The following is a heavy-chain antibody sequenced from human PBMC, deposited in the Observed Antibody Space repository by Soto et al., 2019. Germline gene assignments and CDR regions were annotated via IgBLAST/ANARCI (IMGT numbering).Heavy chain of an antibody. V-gene: IGHV3-72*01. J-gene: IGHJ4*02. CDR3: ARVFSWAPY. CDR1: GFTFSDHY. D-gene: IGHD7-27*01. CDR2: TRNKANSYTT. Sequence: GGSLRLSCAASGFTFSDHYMDWVRQAPGKGLEWVGRTRNKANSYTTEYAASVKGRFTISRDDSKNSLYLQMNSLKTEDTAVYYCARVFSWAPYWGQGTLVPVSS.